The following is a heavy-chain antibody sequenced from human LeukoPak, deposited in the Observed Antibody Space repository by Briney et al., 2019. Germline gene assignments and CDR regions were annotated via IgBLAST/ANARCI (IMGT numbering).Heavy chain of an antibody. V-gene: IGHV3-21*01. CDR3: ASTYCSSTSCYVTGYYYYYYMDV. CDR2: ISSSSSYI. CDR1: GFTFSSYS. Sequence: KSGGSLRLXCAASGFTFSSYSMNWVRQAPGKGLEWVSSISSSSSYIYYADSVKGRFTISRDNAKNSLYLKMNSLRAEDTAVYHCASTYCSSTSCYVTGYYYYYYMDVWGKGTTVTVSS. J-gene: IGHJ6*03. D-gene: IGHD2-2*01.